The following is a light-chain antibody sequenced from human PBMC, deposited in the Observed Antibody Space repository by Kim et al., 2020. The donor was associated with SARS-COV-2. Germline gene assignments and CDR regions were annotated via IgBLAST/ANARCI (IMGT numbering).Light chain of an antibody. CDR3: QQLNTYPRVT. Sequence: SVGDRVPITGRASQGISSFLAWYQQKPGKAPNLLIYAASTLQNGVPSRFSGSGSGTEFTLTISSLQPEDFATYYCQQLNTYPRVTFGLGTRLEIK. J-gene: IGKJ5*01. V-gene: IGKV1-9*01. CDR1: QGISSF. CDR2: AAS.